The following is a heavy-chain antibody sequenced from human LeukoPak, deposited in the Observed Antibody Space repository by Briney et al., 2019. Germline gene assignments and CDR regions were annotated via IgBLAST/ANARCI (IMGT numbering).Heavy chain of an antibody. J-gene: IGHJ4*02. CDR3: AKGEYHQDGIGENRFDN. CDR1: GFTFSSYG. Sequence: GSLRLSCAASGFTFSSYGMSWVRQAPGKGLEWVSAISGSGGSTYYADSVKGRFTISRDNDKNSIYLQMNSLRAEDTAVYYCAKGEYHQDGIGENRFDNWGQGALVTVSS. V-gene: IGHV3-23*01. CDR2: ISGSGGST. D-gene: IGHD5-24*01.